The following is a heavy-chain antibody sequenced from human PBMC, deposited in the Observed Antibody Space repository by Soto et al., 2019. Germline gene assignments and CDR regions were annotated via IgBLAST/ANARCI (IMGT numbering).Heavy chain of an antibody. CDR2: ISWNSGSI. CDR1: GFTFDDYA. J-gene: IGHJ6*03. CDR3: AKDGQRITGTSYYYYYYMDV. Sequence: GGSLRLSCAASGFTFDDYAMHWVRQAPGKGLEWVSGISWNSGSIGYADSVKGRFTISRDNAKNCLYLQMNSLRAEDTALYYCAKDGQRITGTSYYYYYYMDVWGKGTTVTVSS. D-gene: IGHD1-20*01. V-gene: IGHV3-9*01.